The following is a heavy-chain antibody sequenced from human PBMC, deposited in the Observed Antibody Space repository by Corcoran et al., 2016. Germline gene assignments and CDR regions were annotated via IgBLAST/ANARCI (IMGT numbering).Heavy chain of an antibody. CDR1: GGSFSGYY. J-gene: IGHJ5*02. Sequence: QVQLQQWGAGLLKPSETLSLTCAVYGGSFSGYYWSWIRQPPGKGLEWIGEINHSGSTNYNPSLKSRVTISVDTSKNQFSLKLSSVTAADTAVYYCARANRVGWFDPWGQGTLVTVSS. CDR3: ARANRVGWFDP. CDR2: INHSGST. D-gene: IGHD2-2*01. V-gene: IGHV4-34*01.